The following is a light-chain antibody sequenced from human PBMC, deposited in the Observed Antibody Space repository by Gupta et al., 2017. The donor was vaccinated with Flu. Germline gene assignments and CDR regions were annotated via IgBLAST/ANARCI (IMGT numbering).Light chain of an antibody. CDR2: EVT. CDR3: TSFTTSRTWV. CDR1: SSDVGAYSY. V-gene: IGLV2-14*01. Sequence: QSALTQPASVSGSPGQSIPISCTGTSSDVGAYSYVSWFQQDPGKPPKLMIYEVTNRPSGVSNRFSGSKSGNTATLTISGLQAEDEADYYCTSFTTSRTWVFGGGTKLTVL. J-gene: IGLJ3*02.